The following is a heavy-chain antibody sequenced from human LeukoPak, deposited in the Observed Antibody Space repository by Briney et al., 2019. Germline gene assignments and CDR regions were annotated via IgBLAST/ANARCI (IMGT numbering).Heavy chain of an antibody. J-gene: IGHJ4*02. D-gene: IGHD6-13*01. CDR2: IYTSGST. Sequence: SGTLSLTCTVSGGSISSGSYYWSWIRQPAGKGLEWIGRIYTSGSTNYNPSLKSRVTISVDTSKNQFSLKLSSVTAADTAVYYCASFSSSWYHAPFDYWGQGTLVAVSS. CDR1: GGSISSGSYY. V-gene: IGHV4-61*02. CDR3: ASFSSSWYHAPFDY.